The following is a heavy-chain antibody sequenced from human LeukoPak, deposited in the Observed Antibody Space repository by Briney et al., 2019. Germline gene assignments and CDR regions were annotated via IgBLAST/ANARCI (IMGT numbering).Heavy chain of an antibody. J-gene: IGHJ4*02. CDR1: GGSVSSYY. Sequence: SETLSLTCTVSGGSVSSYYWSWIRQPPGKGLEWIGFIFSSGITNYNPSLKSRVTISVDTSKNQFSLKVNSVTAADTAVYYCARGGASSKPFDYWGQGTPVTVTS. V-gene: IGHV4-59*02. CDR3: ARGGASSKPFDY. CDR2: IFSSGIT. D-gene: IGHD1-26*01.